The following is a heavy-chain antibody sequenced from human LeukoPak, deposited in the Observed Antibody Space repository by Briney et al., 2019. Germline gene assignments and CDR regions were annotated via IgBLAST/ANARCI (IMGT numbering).Heavy chain of an antibody. V-gene: IGHV3-33*01. Sequence: GSLRLSCAASGFTFSSYGMHWVRQAPGKGLEWVAVIWYDGSNKYYADSVKGRFTISRDNSKNTLYLQMNSLRAEDTAVYYCARGSGYKYYFDYWGQGTLVTVSS. CDR3: ARGSGYKYYFDY. CDR2: IWYDGSNK. J-gene: IGHJ4*02. D-gene: IGHD3-22*01. CDR1: GFTFSSYG.